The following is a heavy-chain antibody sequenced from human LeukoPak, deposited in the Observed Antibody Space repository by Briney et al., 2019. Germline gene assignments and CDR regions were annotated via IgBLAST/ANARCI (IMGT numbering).Heavy chain of an antibody. J-gene: IGHJ4*02. CDR1: GYSFTSYW. CDR2: IYPGDSDT. CDR3: ARHGAALEYSSSSADY. V-gene: IGHV5-51*07. D-gene: IGHD6-6*01. Sequence: GESLKISCKGSGYSFTSYWIGWVHQMPGKGLEWMGIIYPGDSDTRYSPSFQGQVTISADKSISTAYLQWSSLKASDTAMYYCARHGAALEYSSSSADYWGQGTLVTVSS.